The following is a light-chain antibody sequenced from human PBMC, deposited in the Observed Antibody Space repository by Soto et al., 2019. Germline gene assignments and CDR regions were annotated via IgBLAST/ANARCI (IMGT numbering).Light chain of an antibody. Sequence: QSALTQPRSVSGSHGQSVTISCTGTSSDVGGYNYVSWYQQHPGKAPKGMIYDVSERPSGVPDRFSGSKSGNTASLTISGLQAEDEADYYCCSNAGSYEVFGGGTKVTVL. CDR1: SSDVGGYNY. CDR2: DVS. CDR3: CSNAGSYEV. J-gene: IGLJ2*01. V-gene: IGLV2-11*01.